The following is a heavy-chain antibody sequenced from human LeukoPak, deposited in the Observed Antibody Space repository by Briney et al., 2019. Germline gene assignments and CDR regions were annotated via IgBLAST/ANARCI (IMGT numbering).Heavy chain of an antibody. CDR1: GGPIASRSNY. V-gene: IGHV4-39*01. Sequence: SETLSLTCIVSGGPIASRSNYWVWIRQPPGKGLEWIGSIYYSGNTYYNPSLKSRVTISVDTSKNQFSLKLSSVTAADTAVYYCARHLAARLTKNYYFDYWGQGTLVTVSS. D-gene: IGHD6-6*01. CDR3: ARHLAARLTKNYYFDY. J-gene: IGHJ4*02. CDR2: IYYSGNT.